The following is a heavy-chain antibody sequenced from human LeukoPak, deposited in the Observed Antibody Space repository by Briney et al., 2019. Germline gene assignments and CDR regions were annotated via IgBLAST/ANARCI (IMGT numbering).Heavy chain of an antibody. Sequence: GGSLRLSCAASGFTFSSYSMNWVRQAPGKGLKWVSSISSNSIYVFYADSMKGRFTISRDNAKNSLSLQMNSLRAEDTAVYYCAKGPWYGSASDEDRWGQGTLVTVSS. D-gene: IGHD6-6*01. CDR2: ISSNSIYV. V-gene: IGHV3-21*01. CDR3: AKGPWYGSASDEDR. J-gene: IGHJ5*02. CDR1: GFTFSSYS.